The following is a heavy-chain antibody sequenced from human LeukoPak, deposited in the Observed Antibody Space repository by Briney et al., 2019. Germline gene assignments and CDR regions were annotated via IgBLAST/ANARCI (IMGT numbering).Heavy chain of an antibody. CDR1: GFPFSSHA. V-gene: IGHV3-23*01. D-gene: IGHD6-19*01. CDR2: ISNGKT. Sequence: GGSLRLSCAASGFPFSSHAMSWVRQPPGKGLEWVAAISNGKTYYADSVRGRFAISRDDSKSTLYLQMNSLRAADSAVYYCAKEIAVADLFDYWGQGTLVTVSS. J-gene: IGHJ4*02. CDR3: AKEIAVADLFDY.